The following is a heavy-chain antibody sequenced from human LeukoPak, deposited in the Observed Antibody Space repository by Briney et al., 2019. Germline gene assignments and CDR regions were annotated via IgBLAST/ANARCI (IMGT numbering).Heavy chain of an antibody. CDR3: ARDPEYYDSSNPGWFDP. D-gene: IGHD3-22*01. Sequence: SVKVSCKASGGTFSSYAISWVRQAPGQGPEWMGGIIPIFGTANYAQKFQGRVTITADESTSTAYMELSSLRSEDTAVYYCARDPEYYDSSNPGWFDPRGQGTLVTVSS. V-gene: IGHV1-69*13. CDR1: GGTFSSYA. J-gene: IGHJ5*02. CDR2: IIPIFGTA.